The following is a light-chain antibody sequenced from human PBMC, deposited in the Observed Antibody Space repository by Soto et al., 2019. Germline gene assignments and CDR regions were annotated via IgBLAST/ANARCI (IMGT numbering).Light chain of an antibody. J-gene: IGKJ4*01. Sequence: PGERATLSCSASQSVSSYLLWYQQKPGQAPRLLIYDVSERATGVPARFSGSGSGTDFSLTISSLEPEDFAYYYCQQRSNGFTFGGGTKVEI. CDR2: DVS. V-gene: IGKV3-11*01. CDR1: QSVSSY. CDR3: QQRSNGFT.